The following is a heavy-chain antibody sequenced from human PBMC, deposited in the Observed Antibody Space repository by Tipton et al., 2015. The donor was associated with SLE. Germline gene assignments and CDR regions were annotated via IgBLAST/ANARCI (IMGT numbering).Heavy chain of an antibody. D-gene: IGHD6-6*01. Sequence: TLSLTCTVSGGSISSYYWSWIRQPPGKGLEWIGYIYYSGSTNYNPSLKSRVTISVDTSKNQFSLKLSSVTAADTAVYYCARDRRPLDAFDIWGQGTMVTVSS. CDR2: IYYSGST. CDR1: GGSISSYY. CDR3: ARDRRPLDAFDI. V-gene: IGHV4-59*01. J-gene: IGHJ3*02.